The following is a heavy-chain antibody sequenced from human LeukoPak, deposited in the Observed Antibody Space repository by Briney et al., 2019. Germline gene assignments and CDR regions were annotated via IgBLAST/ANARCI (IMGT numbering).Heavy chain of an antibody. CDR3: AKVWFGENHFDP. J-gene: IGHJ5*02. V-gene: IGHV3-30*02. Sequence: PGGSLRLSCAASGFTFSSYGMHWVRQAPGKGLEWVAFIRYDGSNKYYADSVKGRFTISRDNSKNTLYLQMNGLRAEDTAVYYCAKVWFGENHFDPWGQGTLVTVSS. D-gene: IGHD3-10*01. CDR2: IRYDGSNK. CDR1: GFTFSSYG.